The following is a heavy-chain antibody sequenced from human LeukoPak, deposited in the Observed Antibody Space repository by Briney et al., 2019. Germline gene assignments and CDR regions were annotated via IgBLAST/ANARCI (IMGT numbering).Heavy chain of an antibody. CDR1: GFTFSRYA. CDR3: ARDTFHPGLIDS. V-gene: IGHV3-21*05. D-gene: IGHD2-21*01. J-gene: IGHJ4*02. CDR2: INTDSSDI. Sequence: PGGSLRLSCAASGFTFSRYAMNCVRQAPGKGLEWVSYINTDSSDIHYADSVKGRFTISRDNARNTLYLQLSSLRAEDSAVYYCARDTFHPGLIDSWGQGILVTVSS.